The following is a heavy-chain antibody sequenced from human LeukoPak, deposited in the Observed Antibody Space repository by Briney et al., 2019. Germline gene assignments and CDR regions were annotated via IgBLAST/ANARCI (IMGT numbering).Heavy chain of an antibody. J-gene: IGHJ4*02. CDR2: IYTSGST. CDR1: GGSISSGSYY. V-gene: IGHV4-61*02. Sequence: SETLSLTCTVSGGSISSGSYYWSWIRQPAGKGLEWIGRIYTSGSTNYNPSLKSRVTISVDTSKNQSSLKLSSVTAADTAVYYCARSEDYDILTGYSHWGQGTLVTVSS. D-gene: IGHD3-9*01. CDR3: ARSEDYDILTGYSH.